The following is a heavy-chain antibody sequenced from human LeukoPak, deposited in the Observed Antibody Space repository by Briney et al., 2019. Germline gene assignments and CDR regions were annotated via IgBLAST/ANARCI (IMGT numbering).Heavy chain of an antibody. Sequence: GGSLRLSCAVSGFTFSSYGMNWVRRAPGKGLEWVSGSSGSGSSTYYADSVKGRFTISRDNSKNTLYLQMNSLRAEDTAVYYCAKTPGVAAAGYTYYFDYWGQGTLVTVSS. CDR2: SSGSGSST. J-gene: IGHJ4*02. D-gene: IGHD6-13*01. CDR1: GFTFSSYG. CDR3: AKTPGVAAAGYTYYFDY. V-gene: IGHV3-23*01.